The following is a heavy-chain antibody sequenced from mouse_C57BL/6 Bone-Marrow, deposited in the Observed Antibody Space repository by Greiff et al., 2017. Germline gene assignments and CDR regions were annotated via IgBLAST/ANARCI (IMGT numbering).Heavy chain of an antibody. V-gene: IGHV1-39*01. CDR3: ARSGEEGYYYAMDY. Sequence: QLQQSGPELVKPGASVKISCKASGYSFTDYNMNWVKQSNGKSLEWIGVITPNYGTTSYNQKFKGKATLTVDQSSSTAYMQLNSLTSEDSAVYYCARSGEEGYYYAMDYWGQGTSVTVSS. J-gene: IGHJ4*01. CDR2: ITPNYGTT. CDR1: GYSFTDYN. D-gene: IGHD3-1*01.